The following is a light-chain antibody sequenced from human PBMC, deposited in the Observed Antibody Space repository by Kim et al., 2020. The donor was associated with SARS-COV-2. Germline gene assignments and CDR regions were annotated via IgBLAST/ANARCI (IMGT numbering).Light chain of an antibody. J-gene: IGKJ4*01. Sequence: EIVLTQSPGTLSLSPGERATLSCRASQSVSSSYLVWYQQKPGQAPRLLIYGASSRATGIPDRFSGSGSGTDFTLTISRLEPEDFAVYYCQQYDSSPLTFGGGTKLEI. CDR2: GAS. CDR1: QSVSSSY. V-gene: IGKV3-20*01. CDR3: QQYDSSPLT.